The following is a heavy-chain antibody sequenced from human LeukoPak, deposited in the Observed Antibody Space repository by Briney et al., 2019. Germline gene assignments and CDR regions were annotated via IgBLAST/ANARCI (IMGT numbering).Heavy chain of an antibody. V-gene: IGHV3-23*01. D-gene: IGHD2-15*01. J-gene: IGHJ4*02. Sequence: GGSLRLSCAASGFTLSSYAMSWVRQAPGKGLEWVSATSSSDAGTYYAESVRGRFTISRDNSKNTLFLQMNSLRAEDAAVYYCARAPVTSCSGVLCYPFDYWGQGTLVTVSS. CDR2: TSSSDAGT. CDR3: ARAPVTSCSGVLCYPFDY. CDR1: GFTLSSYA.